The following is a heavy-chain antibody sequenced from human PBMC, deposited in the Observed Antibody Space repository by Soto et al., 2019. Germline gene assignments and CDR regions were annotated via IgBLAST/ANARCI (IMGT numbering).Heavy chain of an antibody. CDR3: ARGRYSSGWYQNYYYYYGMDV. D-gene: IGHD6-19*01. CDR1: GASITYYY. V-gene: IGHV4-59*01. Sequence: SETLSLTCAVSGASITYYYWNWIRQPPGRGLEWIVSFSSTGSTVYNPSLRSRVTISLDTSKNQFSLTLNSVTAADTAVYYCARGRYSSGWYQNYYYYYGMDVWGQGTTVTVSS. CDR2: FSSTGST. J-gene: IGHJ6*02.